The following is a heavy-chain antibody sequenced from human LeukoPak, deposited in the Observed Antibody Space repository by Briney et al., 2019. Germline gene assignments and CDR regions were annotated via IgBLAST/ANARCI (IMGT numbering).Heavy chain of an antibody. CDR3: ARDNVLYGGASL. CDR1: GFTFSSYS. CDR2: ISSSSSYI. Sequence: PGGSLRLSCAASGFTFSSYSMNWVRQAPGKGLEWVSSISSSSSYIYYADSVKGRFTISRDNAKNSLYLQMNSLRAEDTAVYYCARDNVLYGGASLWGQGTLVTVSS. D-gene: IGHD4-23*01. V-gene: IGHV3-21*01. J-gene: IGHJ4*02.